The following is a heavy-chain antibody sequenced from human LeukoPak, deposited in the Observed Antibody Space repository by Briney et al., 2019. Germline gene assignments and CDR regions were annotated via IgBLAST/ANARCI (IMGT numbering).Heavy chain of an antibody. V-gene: IGHV3-23*01. CDR1: GFTFSSYA. CDR2: ISASGGRT. Sequence: GGSLRLSCAASGFTFSSYAMSWVRQAQGKGLEWVSFISASGGRTYSAESVKGRFTISRDNSKNTLYLQMNSLRAEDTAVYYCAKDQSSTWNYYYYMDVWSKGTTVTVSS. J-gene: IGHJ6*03. CDR3: AKDQSSTWNYYYYMDV. D-gene: IGHD1-1*01.